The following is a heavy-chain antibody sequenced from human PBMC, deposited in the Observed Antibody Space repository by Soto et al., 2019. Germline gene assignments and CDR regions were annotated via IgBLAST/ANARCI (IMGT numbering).Heavy chain of an antibody. D-gene: IGHD2-21*01. CDR2: ISARGGSS. CDR3: AKATSATCTGSICYSFDY. J-gene: IGHJ4*02. V-gene: IGHV3-23*01. Sequence: DAQLLESGGGLVQPGGSLRLSCAASGFSFSSYAMVWVRQAPGKGLEWVAVISARGGSSYFADSVKGRFTVSRDSSKNTLSLQMNSLRPEDTALYYCAKATSATCTGSICYSFDYWGQGTLVTVSS. CDR1: GFSFSSYA.